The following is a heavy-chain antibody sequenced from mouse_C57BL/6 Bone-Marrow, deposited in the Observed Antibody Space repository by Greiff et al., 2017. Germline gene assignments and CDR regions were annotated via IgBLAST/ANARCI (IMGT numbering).Heavy chain of an antibody. J-gene: IGHJ4*01. CDR1: GFTFSDYG. V-gene: IGHV5-17*01. D-gene: IGHD1-1*01. CDR3: ARPLYYGSSYDAMDY. Sequence: EVQLVESGGGLVKPGGSLKLSCAASGFTFSDYGMHWVRQAPEKGLEWVAYISSGSSTIYYADTVKGRFTISRDNAKNTLFLQMTSLRSEDTAMYYCARPLYYGSSYDAMDYWGQGTSVTVSS. CDR2: ISSGSSTI.